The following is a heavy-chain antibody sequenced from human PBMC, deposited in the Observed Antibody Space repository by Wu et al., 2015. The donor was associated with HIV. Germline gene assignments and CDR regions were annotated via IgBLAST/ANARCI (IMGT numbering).Heavy chain of an antibody. CDR3: ARGRFRLTIVRGDWFGP. Sequence: QVQLVQSGAEVKRPGASVKVSCKTSGYTFTSYDINWVRQATGQGLEWMGWMNPNSGNTGYAQKFQGRVTMTRNTSISTAYMELSSLTSDDTAVYYCARGRFRLTIVRGDWFGPWGQGNPWSPSPQ. CDR2: MNPNSGNT. J-gene: IGHJ5*02. CDR1: GYTFTSYD. V-gene: IGHV1-8*01. D-gene: IGHD3-10*01.